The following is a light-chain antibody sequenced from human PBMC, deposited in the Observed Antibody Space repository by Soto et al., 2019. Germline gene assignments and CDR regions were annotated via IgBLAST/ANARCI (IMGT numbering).Light chain of an antibody. V-gene: IGLV8-61*01. Sequence: QTVVTQEPSFSESPGGTVTLTCGLSSGSVSTSYYASWYQQTPGQAPRTLIYSTNTRSSGVPDRFSGSILGNKAALTITGAQADDESDYYCVLYMGSGISVFGGGTKLTVL. CDR3: VLYMGSGISV. CDR2: STN. J-gene: IGLJ3*02. CDR1: SGSVSTSYY.